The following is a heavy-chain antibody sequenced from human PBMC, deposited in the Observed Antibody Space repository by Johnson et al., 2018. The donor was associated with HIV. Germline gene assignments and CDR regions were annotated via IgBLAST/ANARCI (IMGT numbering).Heavy chain of an antibody. CDR2: INWNGGST. D-gene: IGHD2-15*01. CDR3: ASVLIVVVVAAEIDAFEI. CDR1: AFTFDDYG. Sequence: VQLVESGGGVVRPGGSLRLSCAASAFTFDDYGMSWVRQAPGKGLEWVSGINWNGGSTGYADSVKGRFTISRDNAKNSLYLQMNSLRAEDTALYYCASVLIVVVVAAEIDAFEIWGQGTMVTVSS. V-gene: IGHV3-20*04. J-gene: IGHJ3*02.